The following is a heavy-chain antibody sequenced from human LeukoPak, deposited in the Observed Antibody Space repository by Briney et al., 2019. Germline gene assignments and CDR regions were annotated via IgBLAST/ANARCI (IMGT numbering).Heavy chain of an antibody. CDR2: IYHSGTT. D-gene: IGHD3-22*01. CDR3: ARDGVFHDSDGYSFDY. J-gene: IGHJ4*02. V-gene: IGHV4-38-2*02. CDR1: NYSITSGYF. Sequence: SETLSLTCAVSNYSITSGYFWGWIRQPPGKGLEWIASIYHSGTTYYNPSLRNRVTLFVDTSKNQFSLKLTSLTAADTVVYYCARDGVFHDSDGYSFDYWGQGTLVTVSS.